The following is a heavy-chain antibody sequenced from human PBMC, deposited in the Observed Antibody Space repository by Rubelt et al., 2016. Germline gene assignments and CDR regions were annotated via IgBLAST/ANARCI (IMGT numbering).Heavy chain of an antibody. J-gene: IGHJ5*02. V-gene: IGHV1-3*01. Sequence: QVQLVQSGAEVKKPGASVKVSCKASGYTFTSYAMHWVRQAPGQRLEWMGWINAGNGNTKYSQKFQGRVTITRDTSASTAYMELSSLRSEDTAVYYCARGYSSSWYSLGVGGFDPWGQGTLVTVSS. CDR3: ARGYSSSWYSLGVGGFDP. D-gene: IGHD6-13*01. CDR1: GYTFTSYA. CDR2: INAGNGNT.